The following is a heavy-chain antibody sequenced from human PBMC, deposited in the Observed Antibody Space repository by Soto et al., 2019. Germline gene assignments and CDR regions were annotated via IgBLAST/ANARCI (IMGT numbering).Heavy chain of an antibody. V-gene: IGHV4-59*01. CDR2: IYYSGST. CDR3: ARGLASFYDSSGSPNWFDP. Sequence: SETLSLTCTVSSCYISSYYWSWIRQPPGKGLEWIGYIYYSGSTNSNPSLKSRVTISVDTSKNQFSLKLVSVTAADTAVHYCARGLASFYDSSGSPNWFDPWGQGTLVTVS. D-gene: IGHD3-22*01. CDR1: SCYISSYY. J-gene: IGHJ5*02.